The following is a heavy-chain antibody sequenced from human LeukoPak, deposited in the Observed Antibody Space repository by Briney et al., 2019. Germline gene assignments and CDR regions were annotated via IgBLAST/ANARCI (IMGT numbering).Heavy chain of an antibody. D-gene: IGHD3-10*01. CDR1: GYNFTSYW. CDR2: IKRDGSKI. CDR3: TRDSQGSGIYSVDY. Sequence: GESLKISCQGSGYNFTSYWIGWVRQAPGKGLEWVANIKRDGSKIYYVDSVKGRFTISRDNDKNSLYLQMNSLRAEDTAVYYCTRDSQGSGIYSVDYWGQGTLVTVSS. V-gene: IGHV3-7*05. J-gene: IGHJ4*02.